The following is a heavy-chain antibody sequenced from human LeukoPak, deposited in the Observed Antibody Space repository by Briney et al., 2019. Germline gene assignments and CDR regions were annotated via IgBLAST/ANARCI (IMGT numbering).Heavy chain of an antibody. V-gene: IGHV3-7*03. CDR2: INHNGNVN. J-gene: IGHJ6*02. D-gene: IGHD3-16*01. CDR3: ARGGGLDV. CDR1: GFTFSSYA. Sequence: GGSLKLSCAASGFTFSSYAMSWVRQAPGKGLEWVASINHNGNVNYYVDSVKGRFTISRDNAKNSLYLQMSNLRAEDTAVYFCARGGGLDVWGQGATVTVSS.